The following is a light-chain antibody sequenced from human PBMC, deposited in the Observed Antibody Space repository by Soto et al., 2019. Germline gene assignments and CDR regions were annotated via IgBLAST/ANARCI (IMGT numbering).Light chain of an antibody. CDR1: QGISNY. CDR3: QNYNGAPYA. J-gene: IGKJ2*01. CDR2: EAS. Sequence: DIQMTQSPSSLSASVGDRVTITCRASQGISNYVAWYQQKPGKVPTLLIYEASTLQSGVPSRFSGRGSGTDFTLNISSLQPEDVATYFCQNYNGAPYAFGQGTKREIK. V-gene: IGKV1-27*01.